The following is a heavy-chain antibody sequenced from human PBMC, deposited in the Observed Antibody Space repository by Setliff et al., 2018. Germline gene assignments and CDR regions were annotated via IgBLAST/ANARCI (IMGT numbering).Heavy chain of an antibody. D-gene: IGHD3-16*01. CDR1: GDSISSSRYY. CDR2: IYYSGTT. Sequence: SETLSLTCTVSGDSISSSRYYWAWIRQPPGKGLEWIGNIYYSGTTYSNPSLKSRVTMSVDTSKNQFSLRLNSVTAADTAVYFCARAAARAEYSDTSAYLPFDFWGLGTLVTVSS. J-gene: IGHJ4*02. V-gene: IGHV4-39*01. CDR3: ARAAARAEYSDTSAYLPFDF.